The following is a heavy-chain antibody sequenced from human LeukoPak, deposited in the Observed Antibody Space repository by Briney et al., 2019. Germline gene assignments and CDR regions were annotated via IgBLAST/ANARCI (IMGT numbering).Heavy chain of an antibody. J-gene: IGHJ6*03. CDR2: IYYSGST. CDR3: ARVLEMATIRHYHYYMDV. Sequence: PSQTLSLTCTVSGGSISSGGYYWSWIRQHPGKGLEWIGYIYYSGSTYYNPSLKSRVTISVDTSKNQFSLKLSSVTAADTAVYYCARVLEMATIRHYHYYMDVWGKGTTVTVSS. CDR1: GGSISSGGYY. V-gene: IGHV4-31*03. D-gene: IGHD5-24*01.